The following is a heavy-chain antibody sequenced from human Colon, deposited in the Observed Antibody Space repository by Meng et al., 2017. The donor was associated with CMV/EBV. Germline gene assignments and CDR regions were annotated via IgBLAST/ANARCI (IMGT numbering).Heavy chain of an antibody. J-gene: IGHJ4*02. Sequence: SETLSLTCGVSGVSISTRNYCWGWIHQPPGKGLEWIGTICYTGNSYDNQSLKSRAIISADTSRNQFSLRLSSVTAADTAVYYCAKDGRVFGVVSFDYWGQGMQVTVSS. CDR2: ICYTGNS. CDR3: AKDGRVFGVVSFDY. V-gene: IGHV4-39*07. D-gene: IGHD3-3*01. CDR1: GVSISTRNYC.